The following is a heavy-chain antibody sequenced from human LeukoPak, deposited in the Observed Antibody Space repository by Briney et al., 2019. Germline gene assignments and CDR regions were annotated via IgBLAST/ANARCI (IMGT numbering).Heavy chain of an antibody. J-gene: IGHJ4*02. D-gene: IGHD2-2*03. CDR3: ARQTTQMDIVVVPAAWDY. CDR1: GYSFTSYW. Sequence: GESLKISCKGSGYSFTSYWIGWVRQMPGKGLEWMGIIYPGDSDTRYSPSFQGQVTFSADKSIITAYLQWSSLKASDTAMYYGARQTTQMDIVVVPAAWDYWGQGTLVTVSS. CDR2: IYPGDSDT. V-gene: IGHV5-51*01.